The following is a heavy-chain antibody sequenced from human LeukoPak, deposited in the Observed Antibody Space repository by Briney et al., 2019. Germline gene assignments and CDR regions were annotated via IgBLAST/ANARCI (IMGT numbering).Heavy chain of an antibody. CDR2: IVVGSGNT. CDR1: GFTFTSSA. D-gene: IGHD4-17*01. CDR3: AADPYDYGDYVLGY. Sequence: VTSVKVSCKASGFTFTSSAVQWVRQARGQRLEWIGWIVVGSGNTNYAQKFQERVTITRDMSTSTAYMELSSLRSEDTAVYYCAADPYDYGDYVLGYWGQGTLVTVSS. J-gene: IGHJ4*02. V-gene: IGHV1-58*01.